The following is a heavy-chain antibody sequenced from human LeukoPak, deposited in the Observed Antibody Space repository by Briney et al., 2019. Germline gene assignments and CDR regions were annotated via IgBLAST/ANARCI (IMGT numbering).Heavy chain of an antibody. J-gene: IGHJ6*02. V-gene: IGHV1-18*01. D-gene: IGHD6-19*01. CDR3: ARVSQWLDSGSNYYYYGMDV. CDR2: ISAYNGST. Sequence: ASVKVSCKASGYTFTSYGISWVRQAPGQGLEWMGWISAYNGSTNYAQKLQGRVTMTTDTSTSTAYMELRSLRSDDTAVYYCARVSQWLDSGSNYYYYGMDVWGQGTTVTVSS. CDR1: GYTFTSYG.